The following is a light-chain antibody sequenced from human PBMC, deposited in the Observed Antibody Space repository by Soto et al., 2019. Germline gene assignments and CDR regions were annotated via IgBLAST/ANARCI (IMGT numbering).Light chain of an antibody. CDR3: QQYKNWPL. CDR2: GAS. J-gene: IGKJ5*01. Sequence: MMMKQSPATLSVSPGERVTLSCRTSHSVNSHVAWYQQKPGQAPRLLLYGASTRATGIPVRFSGSGFGTEFTLTISSLQSEDFAVYYCQQYKNWPLFGQGTRLEIK. V-gene: IGKV3-15*01. CDR1: HSVNSH.